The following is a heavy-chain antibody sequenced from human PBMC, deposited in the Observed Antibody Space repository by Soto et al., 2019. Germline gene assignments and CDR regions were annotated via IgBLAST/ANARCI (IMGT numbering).Heavy chain of an antibody. D-gene: IGHD3-3*01. V-gene: IGHV3-7*01. J-gene: IGHJ6*03. CDR2: IKQDGSEK. Sequence: GGSLRLTCAASGFTFSSYWMSWVRQAPGKGLEWVANIKQDGSEKYYVDSVKGRFTISRDNAKNSLYLQMNSLRAEDTAVYYCARVFFYYYMDVWGKGTTVTVSS. CDR3: ARVFFYYYMDV. CDR1: GFTFSSYW.